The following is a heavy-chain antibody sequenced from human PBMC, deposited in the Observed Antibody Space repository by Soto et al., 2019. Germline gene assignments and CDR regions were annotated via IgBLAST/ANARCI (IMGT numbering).Heavy chain of an antibody. V-gene: IGHV3-48*01. Sequence: HPGGSLRLSCAASGFTFSSCSMNWVRQAPGKGLEWVSYISSSSSTIYYADSVKGRFTISRDNAKNSLYLQMNSLRAEDTAVYYCARDLPQAAVPWFDPWGQGTLVTVS. CDR2: ISSSSSTI. CDR1: GFTFSSCS. CDR3: ARDLPQAAVPWFDP. D-gene: IGHD1-1*01. J-gene: IGHJ5*02.